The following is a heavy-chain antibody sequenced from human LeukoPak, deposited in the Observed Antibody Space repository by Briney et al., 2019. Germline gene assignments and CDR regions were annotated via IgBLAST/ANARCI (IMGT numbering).Heavy chain of an antibody. D-gene: IGHD1-26*01. CDR1: GYTFISYY. Sequence: GASVKVSCKASGYTFISYYIHWVRQAPGQGLEWMGIINPSGGSTRYAQKFQGRVTMTRDTSTGTIYMELSSLRSEDTAVHYCARAVDSGSYDYWGQGTLVTVSS. CDR3: ARAVDSGSYDY. CDR2: INPSGGST. J-gene: IGHJ4*02. V-gene: IGHV1-46*01.